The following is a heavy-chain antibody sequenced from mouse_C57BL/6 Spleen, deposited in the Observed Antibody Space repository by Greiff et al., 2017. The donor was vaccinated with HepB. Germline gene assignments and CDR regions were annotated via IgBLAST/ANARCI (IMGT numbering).Heavy chain of an antibody. CDR1: GFNIKDYY. D-gene: IGHD2-4*01. CDR3: ARGLQYYFDY. J-gene: IGHJ2*01. CDR2: IDPEDGET. V-gene: IGHV14-2*01. Sequence: VQLQQSGAELVKPGASVKLSCTASGFNIKDYYMHWVKQRTEQGLEWIGRIDPEDGETKYAPKFQGKATITADTSSNTAYLQLSSLTSEDTAVYYCARGLQYYFDYWGQGTTLTVSS.